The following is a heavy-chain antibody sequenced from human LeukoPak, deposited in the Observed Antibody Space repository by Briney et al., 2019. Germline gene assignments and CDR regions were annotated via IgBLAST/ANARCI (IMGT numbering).Heavy chain of an antibody. CDR1: GYNFTTYW. Sequence: GESLKISCKGSGYNFTTYWIGWVRQMPGKGPEWMGIIYPGDSDTRYSPSFEGQVTISADKSITTAHLQWSSLKASDTAMYYCARIRHDSSGYYRFDHWGQGTLVTVSS. CDR3: ARIRHDSSGYYRFDH. J-gene: IGHJ4*02. CDR2: IYPGDSDT. V-gene: IGHV5-51*01. D-gene: IGHD3-22*01.